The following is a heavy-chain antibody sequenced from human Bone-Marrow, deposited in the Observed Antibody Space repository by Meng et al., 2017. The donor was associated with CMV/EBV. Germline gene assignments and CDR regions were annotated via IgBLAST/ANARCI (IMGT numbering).Heavy chain of an antibody. CDR3: ARSGGDNRSYNYYGMDV. J-gene: IGHJ6*02. V-gene: IGHV4-39*07. Sequence: GSLRLSCTVSGGSITNSNHYWVWIRQPPGKGLESIATISYSGTTYHNPSLRARVTMSIDTSKNQFSLRLTSVTAADTARYYCARSGGDNRSYNYYGMDVCGQGTTVTVSS. CDR2: ISYSGTT. CDR1: GGSITNSNHY. D-gene: IGHD3-16*01.